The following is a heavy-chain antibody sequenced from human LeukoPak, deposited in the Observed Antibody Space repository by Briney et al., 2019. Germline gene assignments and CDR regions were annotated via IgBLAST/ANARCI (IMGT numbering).Heavy chain of an antibody. V-gene: IGHV1-2*02. CDR3: VRGPDYDILTGYYYYYMDV. CDR1: GYTFTGYY. CDR2: INPNSGGT. D-gene: IGHD3-9*01. Sequence: ASVKVSCKASGYTFTGYYMHWVRQAPGQGLEWMGWINPNSGGTNYAQKFQGRVTMTRDTSISTAYMELSRLRPDDTAVYYCVRGPDYDILTGYYYYYMDVWGKGTTVTVSS. J-gene: IGHJ6*03.